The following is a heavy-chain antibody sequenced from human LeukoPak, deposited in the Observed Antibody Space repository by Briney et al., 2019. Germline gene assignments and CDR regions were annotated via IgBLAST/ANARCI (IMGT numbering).Heavy chain of an antibody. CDR3: ARGIGGITTSTHPYNWFDP. D-gene: IGHD3-3*01. CDR2: IYYSGST. Sequence: SQTLSLTCTVSGGSISSGGYYWSWIRQHPGKDLEWIGYIYYSGSTYYNPSLKSRVTISVDTSKNQFSLKLSSVTAADTAVYYCARGIGGITTSTHPYNWFDPWGQGTLVTVSS. J-gene: IGHJ5*02. V-gene: IGHV4-31*03. CDR1: GGSISSGGYY.